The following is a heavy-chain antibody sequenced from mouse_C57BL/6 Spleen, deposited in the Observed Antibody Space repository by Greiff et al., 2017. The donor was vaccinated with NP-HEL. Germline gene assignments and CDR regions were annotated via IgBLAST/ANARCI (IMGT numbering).Heavy chain of an antibody. J-gene: IGHJ2*01. D-gene: IGHD2-5*01. CDR2: IWSGGST. CDR1: GFSLTSYG. CDR3: ASSIVTYYFDY. Sequence: VQLQQSGPGLVQPSQSLSITCTVSGFSLTSYGVHWVRQSPGKGLEWLGVIWSGGSTDYNAAFISRLSISKDNSKSQVFFKMNSLQADDTAIYYCASSIVTYYFDYWGQGTTLTVSS. V-gene: IGHV2-2*01.